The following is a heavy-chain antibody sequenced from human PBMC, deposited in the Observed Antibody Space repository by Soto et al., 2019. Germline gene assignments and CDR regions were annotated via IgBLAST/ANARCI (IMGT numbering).Heavy chain of an antibody. CDR2: IFSSGST. V-gene: IGHV4-4*07. J-gene: IGHJ4*02. CDR3: AREGSYSAYNFAHGIQLWSFDF. CDR1: GCSINTFY. Sequence: SETLSVTCAVSGCSINTFYWSWVRQPAGKGLEWIGRIFSSGSTSFNPSLESRVAMSVDTSKNHFSLNLSSVTAADMAVYYCAREGSYSAYNFAHGIQLWSFDFWGQGALVPVSS. D-gene: IGHD5-12*01.